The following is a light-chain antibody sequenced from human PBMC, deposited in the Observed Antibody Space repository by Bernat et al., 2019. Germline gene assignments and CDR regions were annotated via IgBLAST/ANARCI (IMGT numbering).Light chain of an antibody. J-gene: IGKJ1*01. CDR1: QGIRNQ. CDR2: TAY. V-gene: IGKV1-17*01. Sequence: DIQMTQSPSSLSASVGDRVTITCRASQGIRNQLGWYQQKPGKAPKRLIYTAYNVQSGVPSRFSGTGYGTEFTLTISSLQPEDFATYYCLQHYDVPWTFGQGTKVDIK. CDR3: LQHYDVPWT.